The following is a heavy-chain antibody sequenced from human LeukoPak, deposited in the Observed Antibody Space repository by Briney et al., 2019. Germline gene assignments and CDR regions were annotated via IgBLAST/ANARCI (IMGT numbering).Heavy chain of an antibody. Sequence: GASVKVSCKASGYIFNNYGITWVRQAPGQGLEWMGWISAYNGNTNYAQKLQGRLTMTTDTSTSTAYMELTSLRTNDTAVYYCAKDRGYGSGRDFDSWGQGTLVTVSS. CDR1: GYIFNNYG. CDR2: ISAYNGNT. D-gene: IGHD6-19*01. J-gene: IGHJ4*02. V-gene: IGHV1-18*01. CDR3: AKDRGYGSGRDFDS.